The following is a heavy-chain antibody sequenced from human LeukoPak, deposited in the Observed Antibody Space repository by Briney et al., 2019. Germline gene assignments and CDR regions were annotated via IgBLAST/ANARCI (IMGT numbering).Heavy chain of an antibody. J-gene: IGHJ6*02. CDR3: ARLAGGGAGQQIYYYYGMDV. CDR1: GFTSTNYW. V-gene: IGHV5-51*01. CDR2: IYARDHDT. D-gene: IGHD6-13*01. Sequence: HGESLKISCKGSGFTSTNYWIAWVRQVPGKDLEWMGIIYARDHDTRYSPSFQGQVTISADKSISTAYLQWSSLKASDTAMYYCARLAGGGAGQQIYYYYGMDVWGQGTTVTVSS.